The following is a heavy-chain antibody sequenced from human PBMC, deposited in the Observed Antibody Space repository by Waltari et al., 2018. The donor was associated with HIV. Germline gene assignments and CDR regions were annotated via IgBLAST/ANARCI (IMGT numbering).Heavy chain of an antibody. J-gene: IGHJ4*02. CDR1: RDSLTALS. D-gene: IGHD3-16*02. Sequence: VQLVPSGAAVKRPRASGKVSCKVSRDSLTALSMHWGRLAPGTGLEWMGSFDPEDGETIYAQKFQGRVTMTEDTSTDTAYMDLSSLRSEDTAVYYCATGFGMITFGGVIRNFDYWGQGTLVTVSS. CDR3: ATGFGMITFGGVIRNFDY. CDR2: FDPEDGET. V-gene: IGHV1-24*01.